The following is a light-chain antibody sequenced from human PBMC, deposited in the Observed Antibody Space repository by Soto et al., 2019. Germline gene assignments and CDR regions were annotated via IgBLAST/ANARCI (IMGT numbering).Light chain of an antibody. Sequence: DIQMTQSPSSLSASIGDRVTITCRASQNIDTYLNWYQKKPGKAPNLIIYAVSNLESGVPSRISGSGSGTDFTLTITSLEVEDVATYYCQQSYTIPVTVGGGTRVVIK. CDR3: QQSYTIPVT. J-gene: IGKJ4*01. CDR2: AVS. V-gene: IGKV1-39*01. CDR1: QNIDTY.